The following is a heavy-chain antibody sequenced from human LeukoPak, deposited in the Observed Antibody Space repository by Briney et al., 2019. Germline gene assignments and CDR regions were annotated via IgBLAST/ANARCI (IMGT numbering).Heavy chain of an antibody. J-gene: IGHJ3*02. Sequence: GGSLRLSCAASGFTFSSYEMNWVRQAPGKGLEWVSAISGSGGSTYYADSVKGRFTISRDNSKNTLYLQMSSLRAEDTAVYYCAKNTVSDAFDIWGQGTMVTVSS. D-gene: IGHD4-17*01. CDR3: AKNTVSDAFDI. CDR2: ISGSGGST. CDR1: GFTFSSYE. V-gene: IGHV3-23*01.